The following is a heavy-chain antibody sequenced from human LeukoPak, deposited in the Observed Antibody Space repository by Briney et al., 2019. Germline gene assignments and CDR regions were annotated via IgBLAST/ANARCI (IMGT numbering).Heavy chain of an antibody. CDR3: TCDPNWVFDN. Sequence: PSETLSLTCAVSGYSISSGYYWGWIRQSPGKGLEWIGSIYQSGTTYYNPSLKSRVTTSVDTSKNQFSLKLNSVTAADTAVYYCTCDPNWVFDNWGQGTLVTVSS. J-gene: IGHJ4*02. D-gene: IGHD7-27*01. CDR1: GYSISSGYY. V-gene: IGHV4-38-2*01. CDR2: IYQSGTT.